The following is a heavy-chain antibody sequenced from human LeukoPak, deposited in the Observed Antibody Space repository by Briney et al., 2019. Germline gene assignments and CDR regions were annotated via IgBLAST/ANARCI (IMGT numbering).Heavy chain of an antibody. CDR2: MYNSGNT. J-gene: IGHJ4*02. CDR3: ARVGQLAFDY. CDR1: GDSINKSNYY. D-gene: IGHD6-13*01. V-gene: IGHV4-39*07. Sequence: SETLSLTCSVYGDSINKSNYYWGWIRQPPGKGLEWIGSMYNSGNTYYHPSLKSRVTISLDTSKNQFSLKLSSVTAADTAVYYCARVGQLAFDYWGQGTLVTVSS.